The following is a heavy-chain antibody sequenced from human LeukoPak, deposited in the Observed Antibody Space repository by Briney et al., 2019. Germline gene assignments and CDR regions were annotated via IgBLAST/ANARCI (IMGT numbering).Heavy chain of an antibody. Sequence: PSETLSLTCSVSGGSIRSSRYYWGWIRQPPGQGLEWIASVYYSGSTYYTPSLRSRVTISIDTSKNQFSLKLTSVTAADTAVFYCARQGGDNGYYYFDFWGQGTLVTVSS. CDR2: VYYSGST. J-gene: IGHJ4*02. CDR1: GGSIRSSRYY. CDR3: ARQGGDNGYYYFDF. D-gene: IGHD4-17*01. V-gene: IGHV4-39*01.